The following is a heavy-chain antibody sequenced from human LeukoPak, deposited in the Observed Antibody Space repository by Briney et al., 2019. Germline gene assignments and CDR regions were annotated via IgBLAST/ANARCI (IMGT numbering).Heavy chain of an antibody. D-gene: IGHD3-22*01. CDR2: INHSGST. Sequence: SETLSLTCTVSGGSISSSSYYCGWIRQPPGKGLEWIGEINHSGSTNYNPSLTSRVTISVDTSKNQFSLKLSSVTAADTAVYYCARGRLTSAFDYWGQGTLVTVSS. CDR1: GGSISSSSYY. CDR3: ARGRLTSAFDY. J-gene: IGHJ4*02. V-gene: IGHV4-39*07.